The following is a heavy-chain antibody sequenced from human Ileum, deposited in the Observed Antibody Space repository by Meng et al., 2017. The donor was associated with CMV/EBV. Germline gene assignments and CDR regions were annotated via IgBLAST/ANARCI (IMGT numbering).Heavy chain of an antibody. CDR2: INPNSGDT. D-gene: IGHD6-19*01. CDR1: YTFTDYY. CDR3: ARDAPYSSGWAEFYFDY. Sequence: YTFTDYYIHGVRQAPGQGLEWMGWINPNSGDTRYAQKFQDRVTVTRDTSISTAYMELNRLRSDDTAVYYCARDAPYSSGWAEFYFDYWGQGILVTVSS. J-gene: IGHJ4*02. V-gene: IGHV1-2*02.